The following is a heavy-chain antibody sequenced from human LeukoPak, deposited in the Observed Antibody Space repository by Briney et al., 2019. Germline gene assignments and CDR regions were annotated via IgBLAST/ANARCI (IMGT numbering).Heavy chain of an antibody. Sequence: PGGSLRLSCAASGFTFSSYAMSWVRQAPGKGLEWVSAISGSGGSTYYADSVKGRFTISRDNAKNSLYLQMNSLRAEDTAVYYCARDMSRTIFGVVIDYWGQGTLVTVSS. D-gene: IGHD3-3*01. J-gene: IGHJ4*02. CDR2: ISGSGGST. V-gene: IGHV3-23*01. CDR1: GFTFSSYA. CDR3: ARDMSRTIFGVVIDY.